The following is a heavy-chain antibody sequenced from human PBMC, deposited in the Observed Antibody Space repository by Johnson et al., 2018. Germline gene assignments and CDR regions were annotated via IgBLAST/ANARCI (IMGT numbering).Heavy chain of an antibody. D-gene: IGHD4-23*01. CDR1: GGTFSSYG. CDR3: ARPGYGGHFQDAFDI. J-gene: IGHJ3*02. CDR2: IIPIFGTV. Sequence: VQLVEAGAEVKKPGSSVKVSCNASGGTFSSYGLSWVRQAPGQGLEWMGGIIPIFGTVNYAQKFQGRVRITADESTSTADMELSSLRSEDTAVYYCARPGYGGHFQDAFDIWGQGTMVIVSS. V-gene: IGHV1-69*01.